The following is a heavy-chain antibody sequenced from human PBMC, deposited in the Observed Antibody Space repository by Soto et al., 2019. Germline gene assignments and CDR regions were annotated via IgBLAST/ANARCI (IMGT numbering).Heavy chain of an antibody. CDR1: GFTFSSYG. V-gene: IGHV3-23*01. Sequence: EVQMLESGGGLVQPGGSLRLSCAASGFTFSSYGMSWVRQAPGKGLEWVSGISGSGGSTSYADSVKGRFTISRDNSKNTLYLQMNSLRAEDTALYYCANFYGDYAGGEFFQHWGQGTLVTVSS. J-gene: IGHJ1*01. CDR3: ANFYGDYAGGEFFQH. CDR2: ISGSGGST. D-gene: IGHD4-17*01.